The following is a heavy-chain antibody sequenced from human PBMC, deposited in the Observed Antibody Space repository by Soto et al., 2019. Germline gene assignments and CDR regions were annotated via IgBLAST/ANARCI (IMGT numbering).Heavy chain of an antibody. CDR3: ARSYRRAPFDY. CDR1: GGSISSGDYY. CDR2: IYYSGST. V-gene: IGHV4-30-4*01. J-gene: IGHJ4*02. Sequence: LSLTFTVSGGSISSGDYYWSWIRQPPGKGLEWIGYIYYSGSTYYNPSLKSRVTISVDTSKNQFSLKLSSVTAADTAVYYCARSYRRAPFDYWGQGTLVTVSS.